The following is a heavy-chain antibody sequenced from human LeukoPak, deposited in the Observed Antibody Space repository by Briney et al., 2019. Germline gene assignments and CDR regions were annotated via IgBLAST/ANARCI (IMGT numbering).Heavy chain of an antibody. CDR2: IKQDGSEK. CDR1: GFTFSSYS. Sequence: GGSLRLSCAASGFTFSSYSMNWVRQAPGKGLEWVANIKQDGSEKYYVDSVRGRFTVSRDNAKNSLYLQMNSLRAEDTAVYYCASQTDIAYYFDYWGQGTLVTVSS. D-gene: IGHD3-9*01. J-gene: IGHJ4*02. V-gene: IGHV3-7*01. CDR3: ASQTDIAYYFDY.